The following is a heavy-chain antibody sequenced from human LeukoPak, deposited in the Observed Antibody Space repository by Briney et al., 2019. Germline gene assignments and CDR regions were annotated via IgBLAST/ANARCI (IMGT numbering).Heavy chain of an antibody. CDR2: ISSSSSYI. J-gene: IGHJ4*02. Sequence: PGTSLRLSCAASGFTFSSYSMNWVRQAPGKGLEWVSSISSSSSYIYYADSVKGRFTISRDNAKNSLYLQMNSLRAEDTAVYYCARVISRIAVAVHFDYWGQGTLVTVSS. D-gene: IGHD6-19*01. CDR1: GFTFSSYS. CDR3: ARVISRIAVAVHFDY. V-gene: IGHV3-21*01.